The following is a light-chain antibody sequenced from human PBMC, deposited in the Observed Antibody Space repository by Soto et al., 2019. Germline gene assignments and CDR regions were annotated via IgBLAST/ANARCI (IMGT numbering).Light chain of an antibody. CDR3: QKYNSAPT. J-gene: IGKJ5*01. Sequence: IVMTQSPATLSVSPGERATLSCRASQSVTSNLAWYQQKPGQAPRLLIYAASTRATGIPARFSGSGSGTDFTLTISSLEPEDVATYYCQKYNSAPTFGQGTRLEIK. CDR2: AAS. CDR1: QSVTSN. V-gene: IGKV3D-15*01.